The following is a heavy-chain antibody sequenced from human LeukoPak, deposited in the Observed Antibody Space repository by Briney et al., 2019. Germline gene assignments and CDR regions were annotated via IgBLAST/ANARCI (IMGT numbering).Heavy chain of an antibody. J-gene: IGHJ5*02. CDR2: IYYSGST. V-gene: IGHV4-31*03. CDR3: ARVSRTYYDYIWGSYRPHKWFDL. D-gene: IGHD3-16*02. CDR1: GGSISSGGYY. Sequence: KTSETLSLTCTVSGGSISSGGYYWSWIRQHPGKGLEWIGYIYYSGSTYYNPSLKSRVTISVDTSKNQFSLKLSSVTAADTAVCYCARVSRTYYDYIWGSYRPHKWFDLWGQGTLVTVSS.